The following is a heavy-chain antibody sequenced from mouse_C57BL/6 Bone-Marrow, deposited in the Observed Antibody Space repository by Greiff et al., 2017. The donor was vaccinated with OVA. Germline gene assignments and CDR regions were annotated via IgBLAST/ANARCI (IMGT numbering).Heavy chain of an antibody. CDR2: INPYNGGT. CDR1: GYTFTDYY. V-gene: IGHV1-19*01. D-gene: IGHD2-4*01. Sequence: EVKLLESGPVLVKPGASVKMSCKASGYTFTDYYMNWVKQSHGKSLEWIGVINPYNGGTSYNQKFKGKATLTVDKSSSTAYMELNSLTSEDSAVYYCARDYDVYVEVGGTGTTVP. J-gene: IGHJ1*03. CDR3: ARDYDVYVEV.